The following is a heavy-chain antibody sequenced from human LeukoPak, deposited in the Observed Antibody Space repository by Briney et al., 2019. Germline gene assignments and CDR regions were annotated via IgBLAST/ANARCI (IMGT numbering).Heavy chain of an antibody. CDR2: VYYTGST. CDR1: GGSVSNHY. J-gene: IGHJ4*02. V-gene: IGHV4-59*08. Sequence: SETLSLTCSVSGGSVSNHYWSWIRQPPGKGLELIGYVYYTGSTNYNPSLKSRVTMFEDKSKNQFSLRLYSVTVADTAVYYCARHFAYSSSSYFDYWGQGSLVTVSS. CDR3: ARHFAYSSSSYFDY. D-gene: IGHD6-6*01.